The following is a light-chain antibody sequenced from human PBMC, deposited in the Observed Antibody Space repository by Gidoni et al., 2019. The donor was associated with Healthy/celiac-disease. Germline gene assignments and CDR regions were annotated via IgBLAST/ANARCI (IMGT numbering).Light chain of an antibody. J-gene: IGKJ5*01. V-gene: IGKV3-11*01. CDR3: QQRSNWTT. CDR2: DAS. CDR1: QSVSSY. Sequence: EIVLTQSPATLSLSPGERATLSCRASQSVSSYLAWSQQKPGQAPRLLIYDASNRATGIPARFSGSGSGTDFTLTISSLEPEDFAVYYCQQRSNWTTFXXXTRLEIK.